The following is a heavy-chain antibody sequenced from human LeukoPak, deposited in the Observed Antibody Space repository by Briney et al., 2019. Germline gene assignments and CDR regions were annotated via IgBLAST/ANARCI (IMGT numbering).Heavy chain of an antibody. D-gene: IGHD6-13*01. Sequence: EASVKVSCKASGYSFTNYVINWVRQVPGQGLEWIGWISPYNGNTDYAQKLQGRVTLTTDTSTSTAYMELRSLRSDDTAVYCCARPGTSWYTTYYFDSWRQGTLVTVSS. CDR3: ARPGTSWYTTYYFDS. CDR1: GYSFTNYV. J-gene: IGHJ4*02. V-gene: IGHV1-18*01. CDR2: ISPYNGNT.